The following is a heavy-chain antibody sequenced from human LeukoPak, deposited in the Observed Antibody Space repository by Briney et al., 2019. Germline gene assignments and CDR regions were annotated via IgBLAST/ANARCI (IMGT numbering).Heavy chain of an antibody. CDR1: GFTFSSYG. D-gene: IGHD3-10*01. CDR3: ARGGRDYFGSGDY. CDR2: ISSSSGFL. J-gene: IGHJ4*02. Sequence: GGSLRLSCAASGFTFSSYGMNWVRQAPGKGLEWVSSISSSSGFLYYADSVKGRFSISRDNAKNSLYLQMSSLRAEDTAVYYCARGGRDYFGSGDYWGQGTPVTVSS. V-gene: IGHV3-21*01.